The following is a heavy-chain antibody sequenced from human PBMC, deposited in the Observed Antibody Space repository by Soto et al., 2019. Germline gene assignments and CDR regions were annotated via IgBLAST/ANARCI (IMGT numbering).Heavy chain of an antibody. CDR1: GFTVSNYY. D-gene: IGHD2-15*01. V-gene: IGHV3-66*01. Sequence: EVQVVESGGGLVQPGGSLRLSCAASGFTVSNYYVTWVRQAPGKGPEWVSTIDSGDRTYYGDSVKGRFTISRDNSKNTLYLQKNSRRAEDTAGYYWASGYCGGGSCYPAHWGQGTLVTVSS. CDR2: IDSGDRT. CDR3: ASGYCGGGSCYPAH. J-gene: IGHJ4*02.